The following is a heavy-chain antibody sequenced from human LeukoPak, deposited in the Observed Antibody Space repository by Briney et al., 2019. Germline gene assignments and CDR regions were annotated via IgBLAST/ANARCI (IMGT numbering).Heavy chain of an antibody. CDR1: GFTLSTFS. CDR3: ARAVSGSGSYRDYHFGMDV. D-gene: IGHD3-10*01. CDR2: ISISSTTV. J-gene: IGHJ6*02. V-gene: IGHV3-48*02. Sequence: GGSLRLSYGASGFTLSTFSMNGVGQARGKGREGGSYISISSTTVYYADSVKGRFTISRDNAKTTLYLQMNILRDEDTAVYYCARAVSGSGSYRDYHFGMDVWGQGTTVTVSS.